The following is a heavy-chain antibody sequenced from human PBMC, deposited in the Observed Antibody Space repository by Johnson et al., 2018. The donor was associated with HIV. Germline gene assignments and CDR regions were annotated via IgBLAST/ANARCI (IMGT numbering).Heavy chain of an antibody. CDR1: GFTFRSYA. D-gene: IGHD4-17*01. J-gene: IGHJ3*02. CDR3: ARSPETGDRLWRAFDI. Sequence: VQLVESGGGLVQPGGSLRLSCAASGFTFRSYAMGWVRQAPGEGLEWVANIKQDGSEKYYVDSVKGRFTISRDNAKNSLYLLMNSLRAEDTAVYYCARSPETGDRLWRAFDIWGHGTMVTVSS. CDR2: IKQDGSEK. V-gene: IGHV3-7*01.